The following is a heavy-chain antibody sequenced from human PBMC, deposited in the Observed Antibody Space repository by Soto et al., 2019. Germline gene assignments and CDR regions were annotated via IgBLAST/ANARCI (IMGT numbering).Heavy chain of an antibody. V-gene: IGHV1-69*13. CDR3: ARDKDTAMVSGYYGMDV. D-gene: IGHD5-18*01. CDR1: GGTFSSYA. Sequence: SVKVSCKASGGTFSSYAISWVRQAPGQGLEWMGGIIPIFGTANYAQKFQGRVTITADESTSTAYMELSSLRSEDTAVYYCARDKDTAMVSGYYGMDVWGQGTTVTVSS. J-gene: IGHJ6*02. CDR2: IIPIFGTA.